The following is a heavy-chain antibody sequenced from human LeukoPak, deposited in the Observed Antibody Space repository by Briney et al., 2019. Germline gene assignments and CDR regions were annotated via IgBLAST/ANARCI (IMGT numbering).Heavy chain of an antibody. CDR3: ARQGRDGYNSREGVKKQGGLPGHFDY. Sequence: SETLSLTCTVSGGSISSYYWSWIRQPPGKGLEWIGYIYYSGSTNYNPSLKSRVTISVDTSKNQFSLKLSSVTAADTAVYYCARQGRDGYNSREGVKKQGGLPGHFDYWGQGTLVTVSS. D-gene: IGHD5-24*01. V-gene: IGHV4-59*08. CDR1: GGSISSYY. J-gene: IGHJ4*02. CDR2: IYYSGST.